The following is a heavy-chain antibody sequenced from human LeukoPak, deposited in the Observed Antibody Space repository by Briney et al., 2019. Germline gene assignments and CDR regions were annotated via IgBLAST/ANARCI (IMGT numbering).Heavy chain of an antibody. CDR3: ARYRSGWDVGY. Sequence: GASVKVSCKASGYIFTSYYIHWGRQAPGQGLGWMGWINPNNGGTKYIQKFQGRVTMTRDTSISTAYMDLSSLRSDDTAVYYCARYRSGWDVGYWGQGTLVTVSS. V-gene: IGHV1-2*02. D-gene: IGHD6-19*01. J-gene: IGHJ4*02. CDR2: INPNNGGT. CDR1: GYIFTSYY.